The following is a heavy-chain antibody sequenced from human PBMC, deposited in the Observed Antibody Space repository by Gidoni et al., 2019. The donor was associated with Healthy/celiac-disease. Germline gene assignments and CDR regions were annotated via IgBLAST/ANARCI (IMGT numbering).Heavy chain of an antibody. Sequence: QVQLVESGGGGVQPGRSLRLPCAASGFTFSSYGMHWVRQAPGKGLEWVAVISYDGSNKYYADSVKGRFTISRDNSKNTLYLQMNSLRAEDTAVYYCAKEGYGNSLDYWGQGTLVTVSS. J-gene: IGHJ4*02. CDR1: GFTFSSYG. D-gene: IGHD4-17*01. V-gene: IGHV3-30*18. CDR3: AKEGYGNSLDY. CDR2: ISYDGSNK.